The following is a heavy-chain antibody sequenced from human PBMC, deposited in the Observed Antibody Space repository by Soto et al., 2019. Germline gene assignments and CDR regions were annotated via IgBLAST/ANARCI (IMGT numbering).Heavy chain of an antibody. D-gene: IGHD2-2*01. V-gene: IGHV3-23*01. Sequence: LRLACSASGCTFTSYAMSWVRQAPGKGLEWVSGISGSGGDTKSADSVKGRFTISRDNFKNMLYLQMNSLRAEDTAVYYCAKHEVWTHSSTGLDAWGQGTLVTVSS. CDR2: ISGSGGDT. CDR1: GCTFTSYA. CDR3: AKHEVWTHSSTGLDA. J-gene: IGHJ5*02.